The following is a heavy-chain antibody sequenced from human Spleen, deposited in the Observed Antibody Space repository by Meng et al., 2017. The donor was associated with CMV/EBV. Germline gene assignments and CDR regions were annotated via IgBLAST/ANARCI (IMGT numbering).Heavy chain of an antibody. D-gene: IGHD2-2*02. CDR2: IRSDGTNQ. Sequence: GESLKISCAASGFTFSISPMHWVRQAPGKGLEWVAFIRSDGTNQYYADSVKGRFTISRDNSKNTLYLQMGSLRAEDMAVYYCARGTMYCSSTSCYTLPFDYWGQGTLVTVSS. CDR1: GFTFSISP. J-gene: IGHJ4*02. CDR3: ARGTMYCSSTSCYTLPFDY. V-gene: IGHV3-30*02.